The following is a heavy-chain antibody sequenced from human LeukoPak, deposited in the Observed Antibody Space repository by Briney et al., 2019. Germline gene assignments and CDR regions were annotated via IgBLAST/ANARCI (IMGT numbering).Heavy chain of an antibody. CDR1: GFTFSDYY. CDR3: ARGGYSYGYGGENWFDP. CDR2: ISTSGNTI. D-gene: IGHD5-18*01. Sequence: GGSLRLSCAPSGFTFSDYYMSWIRQAPGKGLEWVSYISTSGNTIYYADSVKGRFTTSRDNAKSSLYLQMNSLRAEDTAVYYCARGGYSYGYGGENWFDPWGQGTLVTVSS. J-gene: IGHJ5*02. V-gene: IGHV3-11*01.